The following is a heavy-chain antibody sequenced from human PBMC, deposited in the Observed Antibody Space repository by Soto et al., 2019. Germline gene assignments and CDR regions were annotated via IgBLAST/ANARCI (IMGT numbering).Heavy chain of an antibody. J-gene: IGHJ6*02. D-gene: IGHD1-7*01. CDR3: ARDLGITGTTGIYYYYYGMDV. V-gene: IGHV4-59*01. CDR1: GGSISSYY. Sequence: PSETLSLTCTVSGGSISSYYWSWIRQPPGKGLEWIGYIYYSGSTNYNPSLKSRVTISVDTSKNQFSLKLSSVTAADTAVYYCARDLGITGTTGIYYYYYGMDVWGQGTTVNVSS. CDR2: IYYSGST.